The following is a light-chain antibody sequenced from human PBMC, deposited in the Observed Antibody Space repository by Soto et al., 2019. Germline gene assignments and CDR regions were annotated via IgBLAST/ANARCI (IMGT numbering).Light chain of an antibody. CDR2: GAS. J-gene: IGKJ1*01. CDR1: QSVSTSY. V-gene: IGKV3-20*01. Sequence: EIVLTQSPGTLSLSPGERATLSCRASQSVSTSYLAWYQQKPGQAPRLLIYGASSRATGIPDRFSGRGSGTDFTLTTSRLEPEHFAVYYCQHYGSSRTFGQGTKVEIK. CDR3: QHYGSSRT.